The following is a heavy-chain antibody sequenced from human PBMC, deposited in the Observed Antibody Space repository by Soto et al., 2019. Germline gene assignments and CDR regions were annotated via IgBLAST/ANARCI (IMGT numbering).Heavy chain of an antibody. V-gene: IGHV5-51*03. J-gene: IGHJ3*02. CDR2: IYPGDSDT. Sequence: EVQLVQSGAGVKKPGESLRISCQGSGYDFSSYWVGWVRQMPGKGLEWLGIIYPGDSDTRYSPSFQGQVTISVDKSIDTAYLQWSSLKASDTAMYYCARRRPSTAFDIWGQGTMVTVSS. CDR3: ARRRPSTAFDI. D-gene: IGHD2-2*01. CDR1: GYDFSSYW.